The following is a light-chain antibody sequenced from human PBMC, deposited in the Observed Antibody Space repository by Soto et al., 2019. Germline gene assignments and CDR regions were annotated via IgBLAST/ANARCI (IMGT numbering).Light chain of an antibody. CDR2: SNN. V-gene: IGLV1-44*01. CDR3: ATWDDALRGWV. J-gene: IGLJ3*02. Sequence: QSVLTQPPSASGTPGQGVIISCSGTYSDIGSNTVKWYRQVPGSAPKFLIYSNNERPSGVPDRFSGSKSGTSASLAISGLQSEDDADYYCATWDDALRGWVFGGGTKLTVL. CDR1: YSDIGSNT.